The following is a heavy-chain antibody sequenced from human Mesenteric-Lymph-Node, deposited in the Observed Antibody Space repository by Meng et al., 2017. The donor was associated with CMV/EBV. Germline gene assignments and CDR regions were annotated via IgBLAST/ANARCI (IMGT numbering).Heavy chain of an antibody. V-gene: IGHV4-39*01. CDR2: IHYSGST. CDR3: AKGGEWLAFDY. J-gene: IGHJ4*02. CDR1: GGSISNSNYY. Sequence: SETLSLTCIVSGGSISNSNYYWGWFRQSPGKGLEWIGNIHYSGSTYYNPSLTSRVTVSLDTSKNQFSLWLSSVAAADTAVYYCAKGGEWLAFDYWGQGTLVTVSS. D-gene: IGHD6-19*01.